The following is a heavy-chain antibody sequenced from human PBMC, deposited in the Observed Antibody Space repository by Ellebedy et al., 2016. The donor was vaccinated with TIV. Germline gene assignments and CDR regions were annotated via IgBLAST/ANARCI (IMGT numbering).Heavy chain of an antibody. CDR1: GGSISSYY. CDR3: ARAISPTTPGNWFDP. CDR2: IYYSGST. D-gene: IGHD4-17*01. Sequence: MPSETLSLTCTVSGGSISSYYWGWIRQPPGKGLEWIGSIYYSGSTYYNPSLKSRVTISVDTSKNQFSLKLSSVTAADTAVYYCARAISPTTPGNWFDPWGQGTLVTVS. J-gene: IGHJ5*02. V-gene: IGHV4-39*07.